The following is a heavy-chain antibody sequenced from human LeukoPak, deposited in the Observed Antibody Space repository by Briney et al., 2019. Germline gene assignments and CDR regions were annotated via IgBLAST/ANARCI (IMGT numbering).Heavy chain of an antibody. Sequence: PGRSLRLSCAASGFTFSRFGMHWVRQAPGKGLEWVAVIWYDGSNKYYADSVKGRFTISRDNSKNTLYLEMNSLRAEDTAVYYCARGQLPGNYWGQGTLVTVSS. D-gene: IGHD2-2*01. CDR2: IWYDGSNK. CDR1: GFTFSRFG. J-gene: IGHJ4*02. CDR3: ARGQLPGNY. V-gene: IGHV3-33*01.